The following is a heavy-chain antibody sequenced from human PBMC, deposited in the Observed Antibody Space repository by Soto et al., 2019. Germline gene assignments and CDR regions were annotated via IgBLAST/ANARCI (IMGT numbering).Heavy chain of an antibody. CDR2: ISYDGGNK. CDR1: GFSFSNYG. CDR3: ARDSTPGYYYYGMDV. Sequence: QVQLVESGGGVVQPGRSLRLSCAASGFSFSNYGMHWVRQAPGKGLEWVAVISYDGGNKYYADSVKGRFTISRDNSQNTLYLQMNSLRREDTAVFYCARDSTPGYYYYGMDVWGQGTTDTVSS. J-gene: IGHJ6*02. V-gene: IGHV3-30*03.